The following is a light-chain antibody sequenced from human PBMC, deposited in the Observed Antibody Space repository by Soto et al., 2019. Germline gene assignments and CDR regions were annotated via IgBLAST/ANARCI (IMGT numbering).Light chain of an antibody. Sequence: VLNQSPTTQSFSPWESAPVSCRSSQSVSRYLAWYQQKPGQAPRLLIYDASNRATGIPARFSGSGSGTDFTLTISSLEPEDFAVYYCQQRSNWPPITVGQGTRLEIK. V-gene: IGKV3-11*01. CDR2: DAS. CDR1: QSVSRY. CDR3: QQRSNWPPIT. J-gene: IGKJ5*01.